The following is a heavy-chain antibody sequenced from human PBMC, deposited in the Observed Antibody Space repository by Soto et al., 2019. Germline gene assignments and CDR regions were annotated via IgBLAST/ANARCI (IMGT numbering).Heavy chain of an antibody. V-gene: IGHV3-48*01. CDR1: GFTFSSYS. CDR3: ARVITSSGWYEDY. J-gene: IGHJ4*02. D-gene: IGHD6-19*01. CDR2: IGVSSSSI. Sequence: HPGGSLRLSCAASGFTFSSYSMNWVRQAPGKGLEWVSYIGVSSSSIYYADSAKGRFTISRDNAKNSLYLQMNSLRAEDTAVYYNARVITSSGWYEDYWGQGTLVTVSS.